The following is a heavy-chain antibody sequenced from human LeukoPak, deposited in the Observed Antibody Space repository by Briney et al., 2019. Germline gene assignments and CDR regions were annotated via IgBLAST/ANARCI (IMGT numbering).Heavy chain of an antibody. J-gene: IGHJ4*02. Sequence: SETLSLTCTVSGGSISSNFYYWGWIRQPPGKGLEWIGSIFHRGNTFYTPSLKSRVTISVDTSRNQFSLRLTSVTAADTAIYYCARLQIAAAVPYYFDYWGQGTLVTVAS. CDR1: GGSISSNFYY. CDR2: IFHRGNT. V-gene: IGHV4-39*01. D-gene: IGHD6-13*01. CDR3: ARLQIAAAVPYYFDY.